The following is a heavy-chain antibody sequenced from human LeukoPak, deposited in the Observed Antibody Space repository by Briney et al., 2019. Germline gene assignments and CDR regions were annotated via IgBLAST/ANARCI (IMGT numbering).Heavy chain of an antibody. CDR2: INPHSGGT. D-gene: IGHD3-9*01. J-gene: IGHJ4*02. V-gene: IGHV1-2*02. CDR3: AREYYDILTGSLDY. CDR1: GYRFTGYY. Sequence: ASVKVSCKASGYRFTGYYIHWVRQALGQGLEWMGWINPHSGGTKFAQKFQGRVTMTRDTSISTAYMEVSRLRSDDAAVYYCAREYYDILTGSLDYWGQGTLVTVSS.